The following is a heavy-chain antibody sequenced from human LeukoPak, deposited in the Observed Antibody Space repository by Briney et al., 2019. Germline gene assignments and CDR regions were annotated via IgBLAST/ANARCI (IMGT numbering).Heavy chain of an antibody. J-gene: IGHJ6*03. CDR3: ARSYCSNGSCYRYYYYYMDV. CDR1: GGSISSYY. D-gene: IGHD2-15*01. Sequence: PSETLSLTCTVSGGSISSYYWSWIRQPPGKGLEWIGYIYYSGTTNYSPSLKSRVTIPVDRSNNQFSLRLSSVTAADTAVYYCARSYCSNGSCYRYYYYYMDVWGKGTTVTVSS. CDR2: IYYSGTT. V-gene: IGHV4-59*08.